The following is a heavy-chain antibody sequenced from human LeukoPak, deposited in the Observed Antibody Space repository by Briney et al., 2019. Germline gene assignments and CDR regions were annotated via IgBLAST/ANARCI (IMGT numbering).Heavy chain of an antibody. J-gene: IGHJ5*02. CDR1: GYTFTSYA. CDR3: ARQIVGATNWSDP. D-gene: IGHD1-26*01. CDR2: ISANNRNT. V-gene: IGHV1-18*01. Sequence: ASVKVSCKASGYTFTSYAIIWVRPAPRQGLEWMGWISANNRNTHYAQKLQGRVSMTTDTSTRTAYMELRTLTSDDTAVYYGARQIVGATNWSDPWGEGTLVSVSS.